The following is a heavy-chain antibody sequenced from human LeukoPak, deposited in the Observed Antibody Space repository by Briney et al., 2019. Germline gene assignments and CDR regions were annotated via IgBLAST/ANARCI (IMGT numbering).Heavy chain of an antibody. CDR2: IYYSGST. J-gene: IGHJ3*02. CDR3: ARANNNNDAFDI. V-gene: IGHV4-59*01. Sequence: SETLSLTCSVSGGSISSYYWSWIRQPPGKGLEWIGNIYYSGSTNDNPSLKTRVTISVDTSKNQFSLQLSSVTAADTAVYYCARANNNNDAFDIWGRGTLVTVSS. D-gene: IGHD1/OR15-1a*01. CDR1: GGSISSYY.